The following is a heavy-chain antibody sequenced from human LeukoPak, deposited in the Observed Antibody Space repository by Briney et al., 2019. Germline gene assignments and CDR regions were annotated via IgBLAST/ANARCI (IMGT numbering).Heavy chain of an antibody. CDR3: ARDNATVVPGDFDY. V-gene: IGHV1-69*04. CDR2: IIPILGIA. D-gene: IGHD4-23*01. J-gene: IGHJ4*02. CDR1: GGTFIIYA. Sequence: GASVKVSFKASGGTFIIYAISWVRQAPGQGVEWMGRIIPILGIANYAQKFQGRVTITADKSTSTAYMELSSLRSEDTAVYYCARDNATVVPGDFDYWGQGTLVTVSS.